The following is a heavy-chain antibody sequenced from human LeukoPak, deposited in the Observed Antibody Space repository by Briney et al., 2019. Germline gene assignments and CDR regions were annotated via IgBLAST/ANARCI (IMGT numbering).Heavy chain of an antibody. CDR3: ARETYYYASGSYSDYYAMDV. D-gene: IGHD3-10*01. CDR2: LYTSGST. V-gene: IGHV4-4*07. J-gene: IGHJ6*02. CDR1: GASISGFY. Sequence: SETLSLTCTVSGASISGFYWSWIRQPAGKGLEWIGRLYTSGSTNYNPSLKSRVTMSVDASKSQFSLKLDSVTAADTAVYYCARETYYYASGSYSDYYAMDVWGQGTTVTVSS.